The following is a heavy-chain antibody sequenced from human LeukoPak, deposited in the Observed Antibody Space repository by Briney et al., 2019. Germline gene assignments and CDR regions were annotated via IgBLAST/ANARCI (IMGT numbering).Heavy chain of an antibody. Sequence: SETLSLTCTVSGGSISSSYWSWIRQPPGKGLEWIGYIYYSGSTNYNPSLKSRVTISVDTSKNQFSLKLISVTAADTAVYYCVRWRSGFDSWGQGTLVTVSS. CDR1: GGSISSSY. CDR3: VRWRSGFDS. CDR2: IYYSGST. J-gene: IGHJ4*02. V-gene: IGHV4-59*01.